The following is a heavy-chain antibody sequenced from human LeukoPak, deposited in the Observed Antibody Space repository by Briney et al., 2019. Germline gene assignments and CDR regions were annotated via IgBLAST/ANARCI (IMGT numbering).Heavy chain of an antibody. CDR3: AKDIDYYDSSGSSIDY. CDR1: GFTFSSYA. D-gene: IGHD3-22*01. J-gene: IGHJ4*02. V-gene: IGHV3-23*01. Sequence: PRGSLRLSCVASGFTFSSYAITWVRQAPGKGLEWVSTVIDNGGFTYYADSVKGRFTISRDISKNTLYLQMNSLRPEDTAVYYCAKDIDYYDSSGSSIDYWGQGTLVTVSS. CDR2: VIDNGGFT.